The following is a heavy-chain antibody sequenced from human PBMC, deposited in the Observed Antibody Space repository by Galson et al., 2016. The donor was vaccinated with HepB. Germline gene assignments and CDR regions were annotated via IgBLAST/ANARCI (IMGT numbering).Heavy chain of an antibody. CDR1: GFPFSDYY. Sequence: SLRLSCAASGFPFSDYYMSWIRQAPGKGLEWTSYISSSGSTIYYADSVKGRFTISRDKAKNSLYLQMNSLRAEDTAVYYCARDLSFSDAFDIWGQGTVVTVSS. CDR2: ISSSGSTI. CDR3: ARDLSFSDAFDI. V-gene: IGHV3-11*01. J-gene: IGHJ3*02.